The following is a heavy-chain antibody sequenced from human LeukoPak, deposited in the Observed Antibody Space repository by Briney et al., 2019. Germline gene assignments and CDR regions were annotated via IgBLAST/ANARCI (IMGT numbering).Heavy chain of an antibody. J-gene: IGHJ4*02. CDR1: GFSFSSYE. D-gene: IGHD1-26*01. CDR2: ISASGTLT. Sequence: GGSLRLSCTASGFSFSSYEMNWVRQAPGKGLEWISYISASGTLTHYADSVEGRLTISRDNTKNTLYLQMNSLRAEDTAVYYCARIGASVGAIDYWGQGTLVTVSS. V-gene: IGHV3-48*03. CDR3: ARIGASVGAIDY.